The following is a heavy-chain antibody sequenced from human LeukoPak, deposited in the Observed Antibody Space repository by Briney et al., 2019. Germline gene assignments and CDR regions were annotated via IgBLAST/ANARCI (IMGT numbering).Heavy chain of an antibody. CDR2: ISSGGSS. V-gene: IGHV3-66*01. CDR1: GFTVSSNY. J-gene: IGHJ4*02. CDR3: ARGGIVGAKQLNYFDY. Sequence: GGSLRLSCAASGFTVSSNYMSWVRQAPGKGLEWVSVISSGGSSYYADSVKGRFTISRDNFKNTVYLQMNSLRAEDTAVYYCARGGIVGAKQLNYFDYWGQGTLVTVS. D-gene: IGHD1-26*01.